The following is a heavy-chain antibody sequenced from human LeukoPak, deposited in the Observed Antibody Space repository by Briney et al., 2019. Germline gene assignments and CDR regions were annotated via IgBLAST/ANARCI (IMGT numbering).Heavy chain of an antibody. CDR1: GFTFSSYW. V-gene: IGHV3-7*01. Sequence: GGSLRLSCAASGFTFSSYWMSWVRQAPGKGLERVANIKQDGSEKYYVDSVKGRFTISRDNAKNSLYLQMNSLRAEDTAVYYCARDGMVGATTFDYWGQGTLVTVSS. D-gene: IGHD1-26*01. CDR2: IKQDGSEK. CDR3: ARDGMVGATTFDY. J-gene: IGHJ4*02.